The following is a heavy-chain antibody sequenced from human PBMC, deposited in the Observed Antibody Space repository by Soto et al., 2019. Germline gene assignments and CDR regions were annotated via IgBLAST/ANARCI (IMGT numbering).Heavy chain of an antibody. Sequence: PGGSLRLSCAASGFTFSSYEMNWVRQAPGKGLEWVSYISSSGSTIYYADSVKGRFTISRDNAKNSLYLQMNSLRAEDTAVYYCASSLRGYSYGQFNWFDPWGQGTLVTVSS. D-gene: IGHD5-18*01. CDR3: ASSLRGYSYGQFNWFDP. CDR1: GFTFSSYE. V-gene: IGHV3-48*03. CDR2: ISSSGSTI. J-gene: IGHJ5*02.